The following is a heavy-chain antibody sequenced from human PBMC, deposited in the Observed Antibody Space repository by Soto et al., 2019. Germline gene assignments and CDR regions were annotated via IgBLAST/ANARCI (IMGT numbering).Heavy chain of an antibody. J-gene: IGHJ6*02. V-gene: IGHV1-46*01. CDR2: INPSGGST. CDR3: ARVPYYYDSSGYIEDYYYGMDV. CDR1: GYTFTSYY. Sequence: ASVKVSCKASGYTFTSYYMHWVRQAPGQGLEWMGIINPSGGSTSYAQKFQGRVTMTRDTSTSTVYMELSSLRSEDTAVYYCARVPYYYDSSGYIEDYYYGMDVWGQGTTVTVSS. D-gene: IGHD3-22*01.